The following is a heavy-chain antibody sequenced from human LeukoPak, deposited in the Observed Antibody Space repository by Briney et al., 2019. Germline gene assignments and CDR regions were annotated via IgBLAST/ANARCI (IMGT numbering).Heavy chain of an antibody. J-gene: IGHJ5*02. CDR3: ARETRVGSGYYYDWFDP. CDR1: GGSVSSQY. D-gene: IGHD3-22*01. Sequence: PSETLSLTCTVSGGSVSSQYWNWIRQPPGKGLAWIGYMSNRGSTNYNPSLKSRVTISVDTSKNHVSLELSSVTAADTAVYYCARETRVGSGYYYDWFDPWGQGTLVTVSS. V-gene: IGHV4-59*02. CDR2: MSNRGST.